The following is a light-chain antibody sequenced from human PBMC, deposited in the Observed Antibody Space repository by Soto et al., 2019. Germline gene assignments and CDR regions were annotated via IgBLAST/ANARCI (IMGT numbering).Light chain of an antibody. V-gene: IGLV1-40*01. J-gene: IGLJ1*01. CDR1: SSNIGAGYD. CDR3: QSYDSSLSGYV. CDR2: GNS. Sequence: QSVLTQPLSVSGAPGQRVTISSTGGSSNIGAGYDVHWYQQLPGTAPKLLIYGNSNRPSGVPDRFSGSKSGTSASLAITGLQAEDEADYYCQSYDSSLSGYVFGTGTKLTVL.